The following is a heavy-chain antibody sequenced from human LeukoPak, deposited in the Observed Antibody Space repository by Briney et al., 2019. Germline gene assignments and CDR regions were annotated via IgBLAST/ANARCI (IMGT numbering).Heavy chain of an antibody. CDR3: ARDTPPEGYSYGPFDY. D-gene: IGHD5-18*01. V-gene: IGHV3-23*01. J-gene: IGHJ4*02. CDR2: IRGSGDTA. CDR1: GFTFSSYW. Sequence: GGSLRLSCAASGFTFSSYWMHWVRQAPGKGLEWASAIRGSGDTALYADSVKGRFTISRDNSKNTLYLQMNSLRAEDTAVYYCARDTPPEGYSYGPFDYWGQGTLVTVSS.